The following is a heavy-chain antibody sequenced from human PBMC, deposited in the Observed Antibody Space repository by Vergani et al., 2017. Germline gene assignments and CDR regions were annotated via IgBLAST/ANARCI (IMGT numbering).Heavy chain of an antibody. CDR1: GFTFSSYA. Sequence: EVQLLESGGGLVQPGGSLRLSCAASGFTFSSYAMSWVRQAPGKGLEWVSAISGSGGSTYYADSVKGRFTISRDNSKNTLYLQMNSLRAEDTAVYYCAKDSVYYYDSSGSPRPRTDYWGQGTLVTVSS. J-gene: IGHJ4*02. V-gene: IGHV3-23*01. CDR2: ISGSGGST. D-gene: IGHD3-22*01. CDR3: AKDSVYYYDSSGSPRPRTDY.